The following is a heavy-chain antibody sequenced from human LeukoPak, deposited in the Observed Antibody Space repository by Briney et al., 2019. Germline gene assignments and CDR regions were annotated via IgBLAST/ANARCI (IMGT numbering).Heavy chain of an antibody. V-gene: IGHV4-39*07. CDR1: GGSISSSSYY. CDR3: ARDGGGPLTGTYWLDP. D-gene: IGHD1-20*01. J-gene: IGHJ5*02. Sequence: SETLSLTCTVSGGSISSSSYYWGWIRQPPGKGLEWIGSIYYSGSTYYNPSLKSRVTISVDTSKNQFSLKLSSVTAADTAVYYCARDGGGPLTGTYWLDPWGQGTLVTVSS. CDR2: IYYSGST.